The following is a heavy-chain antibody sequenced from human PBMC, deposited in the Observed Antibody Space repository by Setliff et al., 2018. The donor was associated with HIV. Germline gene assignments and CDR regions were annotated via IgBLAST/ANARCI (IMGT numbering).Heavy chain of an antibody. V-gene: IGHV4-38-2*02. D-gene: IGHD2-21*01. J-gene: IGHJ3*01. CDR2: IYQTGST. CDR3: ARKGAVWAFDV. Sequence: SETLSLTCTVSGYPIRNGYNWGWIRQPPGKGMEWIGSIYQTGSTNYNPSLRSRVIMSMDTSKKQFSLKLNSVTAADTAVYYCARKGAVWAFDVWGQGTMVTVSS. CDR1: GYPIRNGYN.